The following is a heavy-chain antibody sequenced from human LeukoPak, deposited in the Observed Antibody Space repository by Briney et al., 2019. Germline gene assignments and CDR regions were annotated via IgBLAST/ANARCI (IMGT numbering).Heavy chain of an antibody. J-gene: IGHJ6*02. D-gene: IGHD3-9*01. CDR2: ISYDGSNK. CDR3: AKDCCTFDILTGYSFYYYYGMDV. V-gene: IGHV3-30*18. CDR1: GFTFSSYG. Sequence: PGRSLRLSCAASGFTFSSYGMHWVRQAPGKGLEWVAVISYDGSNKYYADSVKGRFTISRDNSKNTLYLQMNSLRAEDTAVYYCAKDCCTFDILTGYSFYYYYGMDVWGQGTTVTVSS.